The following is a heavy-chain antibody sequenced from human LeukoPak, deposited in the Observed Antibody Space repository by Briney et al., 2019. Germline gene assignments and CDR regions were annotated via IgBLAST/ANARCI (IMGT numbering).Heavy chain of an antibody. J-gene: IGHJ4*02. CDR3: ARPYSSSQEFDY. CDR2: ISSSGSTI. V-gene: IGHV3-48*03. CDR1: GFTFSSYE. D-gene: IGHD6-13*01. Sequence: PGGSLRLSCAASGFTFSSYEMNWVRQAPGKGLEWVSYISSSGSTIYYADSVKGRFTISRDNAKKSLYLQMNSLRAEATAVYYCARPYSSSQEFDYWGQGTLVTVSS.